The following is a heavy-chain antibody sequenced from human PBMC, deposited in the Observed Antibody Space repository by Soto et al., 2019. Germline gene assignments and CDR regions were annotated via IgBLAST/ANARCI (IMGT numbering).Heavy chain of an antibody. CDR2: MNPTSGNT. CDR3: ARSDGHTFNWLDS. J-gene: IGHJ5*01. V-gene: IGHV1-8*01. CDR1: GYTFTKYD. Sequence: QVQLVQSGAEVKTPGDTVNVSCKASGYTFTKYDMNWVRQAPGQGLEWMGWMNPTSGNTGYAQKFQGRLTMTWDTAIGIAHMELSSLRNEDTAVYYCARSDGHTFNWLDSWGQGTLVTVSA. D-gene: IGHD2-2*02.